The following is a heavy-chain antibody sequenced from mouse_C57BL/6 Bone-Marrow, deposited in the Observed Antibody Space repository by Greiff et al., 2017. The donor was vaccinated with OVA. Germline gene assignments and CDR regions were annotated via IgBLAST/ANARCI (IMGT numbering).Heavy chain of an antibody. V-gene: IGHV5-17*01. J-gene: IGHJ3*01. CDR3: ASYYGSSYAWFAY. CDR2: ISSGSSTI. D-gene: IGHD1-1*01. Sequence: EVKLMESGGGLVKPGGSLKLSCAASGFTFSDYGMHWVRQAPEKGLEWVAYISSGSSTIYYADTLKGRFTISRDNAKNTLFLQMTSLRSEDTAMYYCASYYGSSYAWFAYWGQGTLVTVSA. CDR1: GFTFSDYG.